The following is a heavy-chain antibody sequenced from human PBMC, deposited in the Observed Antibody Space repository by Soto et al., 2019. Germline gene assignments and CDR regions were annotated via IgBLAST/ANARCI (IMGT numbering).Heavy chain of an antibody. Sequence: SETLSLTCTVSGGSISNYYWSWIRQPPGKGLEWIGYIYYSGSTNYNPSLKSRVTISVDTSKNQFSLKLSSVTAADTAVYYCARVNYGNYYYYYGMDVWGQGTTVTVSS. CDR1: GGSISNYY. D-gene: IGHD4-17*01. CDR2: IYYSGST. CDR3: ARVNYGNYYYYYGMDV. J-gene: IGHJ6*02. V-gene: IGHV4-59*01.